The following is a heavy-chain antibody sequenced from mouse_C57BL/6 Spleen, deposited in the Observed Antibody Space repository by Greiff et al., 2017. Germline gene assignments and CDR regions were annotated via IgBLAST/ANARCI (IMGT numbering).Heavy chain of an antibody. CDR3: ARKHGSSFHWYFDV. D-gene: IGHD1-1*01. CDR2: IWSGGST. Sequence: QVQLKQSGPGLVQPSQSLSITCTVSGFSLTSYGVHWVRQSPGKGLEWLGVIWSGGSTDYNAAFISRLSISKDNSKSQVFFKMNSLQADDTARYYCARKHGSSFHWYFDVWGTGTTVTVSS. J-gene: IGHJ1*03. CDR1: GFSLTSYG. V-gene: IGHV2-2*01.